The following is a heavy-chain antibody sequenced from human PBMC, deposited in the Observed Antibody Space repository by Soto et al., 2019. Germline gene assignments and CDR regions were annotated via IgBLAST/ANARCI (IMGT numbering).Heavy chain of an antibody. CDR1: GYTFTSYG. J-gene: IGHJ6*02. V-gene: IGHV1-18*04. D-gene: IGHD2-2*01. Sequence: QVQLVQSGAEVKKPGASVKVSCKASGYTFTSYGISWVRQAPGQGLEWMGWISAYNGNTNYAQKLQGRVTMTTDTSARTADMELRSLRADDTAVYYCARSGYCSSTSCYGQSMYYYYGMDVWGQGTTVTVSS. CDR3: ARSGYCSSTSCYGQSMYYYYGMDV. CDR2: ISAYNGNT.